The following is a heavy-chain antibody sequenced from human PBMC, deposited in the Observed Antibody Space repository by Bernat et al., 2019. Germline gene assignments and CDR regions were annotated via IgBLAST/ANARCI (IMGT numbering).Heavy chain of an antibody. CDR1: GGSISSSSYY. CDR2: IYYSGST. D-gene: IGHD2-15*01. J-gene: IGHJ4*02. V-gene: IGHV4-39*01. CDR3: ETTLGYCSGGSCYPGWYYFDY. Sequence: QLQLQESGPGLVKPSETLSLTCTVSGGSISSSSYYWGWIRQPPGKGLEWIGSIYYSGSTYYNPSLKSRVTISVDTSKNQFTLKLSSVTAADTAVYYCETTLGYCSGGSCYPGWYYFDYWGQGTLVTVSS.